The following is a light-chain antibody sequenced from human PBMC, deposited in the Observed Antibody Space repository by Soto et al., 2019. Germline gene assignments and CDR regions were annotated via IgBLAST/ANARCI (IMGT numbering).Light chain of an antibody. J-gene: IGLJ1*01. V-gene: IGLV1-40*01. Sequence: HSVLTQPPSVSGAPGQTVIISCSGSRSNLGAPYDVNWFRQLPGTVPRLLIYGNNNRPSGVPDRFSGSKSGTSASLAITGLQAEDEADYYCQSSDSSLSGYVFGTGTKVTVL. CDR2: GNN. CDR3: QSSDSSLSGYV. CDR1: RSNLGAPYD.